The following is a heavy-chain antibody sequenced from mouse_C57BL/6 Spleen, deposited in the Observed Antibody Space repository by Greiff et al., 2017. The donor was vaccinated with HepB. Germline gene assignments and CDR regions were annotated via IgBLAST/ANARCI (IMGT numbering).Heavy chain of an antibody. Sequence: VQLKESVAELVRPGASVKLSCTASGFNIKNTYMHWVKQMPEQGLEWIGRIDPANGNTKYAPKFQGKATITADTSSNTAYLQLSSLTSEDTAIYYCALPNCPDYYAMDYWGQGTSVTVSS. CDR3: ALPNCPDYYAMDY. D-gene: IGHD5-5*01. V-gene: IGHV14-3*01. CDR1: GFNIKNTY. J-gene: IGHJ4*01. CDR2: IDPANGNT.